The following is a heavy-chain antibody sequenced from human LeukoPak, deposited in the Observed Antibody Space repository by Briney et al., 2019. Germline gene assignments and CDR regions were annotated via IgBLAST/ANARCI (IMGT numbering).Heavy chain of an antibody. CDR1: GGPISSSSYY. CDR3: ARDPMVRDPFDY. Sequence: SETLSLTCTVSGGPISSSSYYWGWIRQPPGKGLEWIGSIYYSGSTYYNPSLKSRVTISVDTSKNQFSLKLSSVTAADTAVYCCARDPMVRDPFDYWGQGTLVTVSS. V-gene: IGHV4-39*07. D-gene: IGHD3-10*01. J-gene: IGHJ4*02. CDR2: IYYSGST.